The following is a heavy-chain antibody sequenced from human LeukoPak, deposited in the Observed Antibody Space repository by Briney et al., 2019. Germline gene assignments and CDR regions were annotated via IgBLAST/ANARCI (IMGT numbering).Heavy chain of an antibody. CDR2: IYAGGST. J-gene: IGHJ4*02. Sequence: GGSLRLSCAASGFTVSSNYMNWVRQAPGKGLEWVSVIYAGGSTYYADSVKGRFTISRDNSKNTLYLQMNSLRAEDTAVYYCARALPDYDILTGYYRWGYFDYWGQGTLVTVSS. V-gene: IGHV3-66*01. D-gene: IGHD3-9*01. CDR3: ARALPDYDILTGYYRWGYFDY. CDR1: GFTVSSNY.